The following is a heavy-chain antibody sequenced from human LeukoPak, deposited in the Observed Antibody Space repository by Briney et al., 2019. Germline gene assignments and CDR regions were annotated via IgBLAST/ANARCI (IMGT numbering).Heavy chain of an antibody. D-gene: IGHD6-25*01. J-gene: IGHJ3*02. CDR2: INSDGSTT. CDR3: ARRSAAKDAFEI. CDR1: GFTFSSYW. V-gene: IGHV3-74*01. Sequence: SGGSLRLSCAASGFTFSSYWMHWVRQAPGKGLVWVSRINSDGSTTSYADSVKGRFTISRDNAKNTLYLQMNSLRAEDTAVYYCARRSAAKDAFEIWGQGTMVTVSS.